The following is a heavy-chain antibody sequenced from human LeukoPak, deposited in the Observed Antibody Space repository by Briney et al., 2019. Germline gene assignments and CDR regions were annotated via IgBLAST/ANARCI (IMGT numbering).Heavy chain of an antibody. CDR2: IKSKGDCGMK. CDR3: TTPLTTVTTLPFAS. CDR1: GITFINTW. Sequence: GGSLRLSCAASGITFINTWMNWVRHAPGKERECVGRIKSKGDCGMKDFATPVKGRFTISRDDPKATVLLQMDSLKTEDTAVYYWTTPLTTVTTLPFASWGQGTLVTVSS. D-gene: IGHD4-17*01. J-gene: IGHJ4*02. V-gene: IGHV3-15*01.